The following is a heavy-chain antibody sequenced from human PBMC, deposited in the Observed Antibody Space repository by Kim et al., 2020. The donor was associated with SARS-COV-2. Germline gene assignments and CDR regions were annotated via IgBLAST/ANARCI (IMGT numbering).Heavy chain of an antibody. Sequence: TNYVDSVKGRFTNSSDNSQNTLCLQMNSLRAENTAVYCCASGVPAYLDYWGQGALVTVSS. D-gene: IGHD3-10*01. V-gene: IGHV3-23*01. CDR3: ASGVPAYLDY. J-gene: IGHJ4*02. CDR2: T.